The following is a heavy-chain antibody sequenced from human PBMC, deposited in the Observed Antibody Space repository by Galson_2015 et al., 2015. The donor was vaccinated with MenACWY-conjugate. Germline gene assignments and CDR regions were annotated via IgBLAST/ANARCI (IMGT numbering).Heavy chain of an antibody. CDR1: GFTFSSFW. J-gene: IGHJ4*02. D-gene: IGHD6-13*01. CDR3: ARDGIARHNVVDF. V-gene: IGHV3-7*01. Sequence: SLRLSCAASGFTFSSFWMTWVRQAPGKGLEWVANIKQDGSEKYYVDSVKGRFTISRDNAKNSLYLQMNSLRAEDSAVYYCARDGIARHNVVDFWGQGTLVTVSS. CDR2: IKQDGSEK.